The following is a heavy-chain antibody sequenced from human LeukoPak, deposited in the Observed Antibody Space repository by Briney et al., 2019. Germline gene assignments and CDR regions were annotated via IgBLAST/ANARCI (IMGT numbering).Heavy chain of an antibody. D-gene: IGHD6-6*01. CDR1: GGSFSSSSYY. J-gene: IGHJ4*02. V-gene: IGHV4-39*07. CDR3: ARGALSSIAVRQSFDY. CDR2: VHLDGRT. Sequence: SETLSLTCTVSGGSFSSSSYYWGWIRQPPGKGLEWIGEVHLDGRTNYNPSLKSRLIMSVDLPENHISLKLTSVTAADTAVYYCARGALSSIAVRQSFDYWGQGTLVTVSS.